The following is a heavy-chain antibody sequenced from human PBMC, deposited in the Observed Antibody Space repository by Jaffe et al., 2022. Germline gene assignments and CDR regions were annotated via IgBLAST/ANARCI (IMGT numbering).Heavy chain of an antibody. CDR2: IYYSGST. Sequence: QLQLQESGPGLVKPSETLSLTCTVSGGSISSSSYYWGWIRQPPGKGLEWIGSIYYSGSTYYNPSLKSRVTISVDTSKNQFSLKLSSVTAADTAVYYCATKGIVVVPAAVYYYYYMDVWGKGTTVTVSS. CDR3: ATKGIVVVPAAVYYYYYMDV. J-gene: IGHJ6*03. CDR1: GGSISSSSYY. D-gene: IGHD2-2*01. V-gene: IGHV4-39*01.